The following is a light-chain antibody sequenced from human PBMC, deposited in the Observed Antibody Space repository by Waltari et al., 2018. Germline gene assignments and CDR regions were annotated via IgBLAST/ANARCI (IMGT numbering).Light chain of an antibody. Sequence: DIQLTQSPSFLSASVGDRVTITCRASQHISRYLVWYQQKPGKAPNLLMYTASTSQSRVASWFSGSGAAAEFTITISSLQPEDFSTYYCQHLKSYPLTFGGGTKVEIK. CDR3: QHLKSYPLT. CDR2: TAS. CDR1: QHISRY. V-gene: IGKV1-9*01. J-gene: IGKJ4*01.